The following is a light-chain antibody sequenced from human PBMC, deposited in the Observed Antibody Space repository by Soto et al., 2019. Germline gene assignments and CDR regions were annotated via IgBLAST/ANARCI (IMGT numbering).Light chain of an antibody. CDR1: SSDVGGYNY. J-gene: IGLJ1*01. CDR3: TSYAGGNNV. Sequence: SALTQPPSASGSPGQSVTISCTGTSSDVGGYNYVSWYQQNPGKVPQLMIYEVNKRPSGVPDRFSGSKSGNTASLTVSGLQAEDEADYYCTSYAGGNNVFGTWKKVTVL. CDR2: EVN. V-gene: IGLV2-8*01.